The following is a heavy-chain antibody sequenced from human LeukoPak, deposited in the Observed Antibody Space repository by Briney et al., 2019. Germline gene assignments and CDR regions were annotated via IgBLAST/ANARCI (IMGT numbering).Heavy chain of an antibody. D-gene: IGHD6-13*01. J-gene: IGHJ4*02. CDR2: IKQDGSEK. CDR1: GFTFSTYW. CDR3: ARASAGNDY. Sequence: PGGSLRLSCAASGFTFSTYWMSWVPPAPGRGREWVANIKQDGSEKYYVDSVKGRFTISRENAKHSLYLQMNSLRAEDTAMYYCARASAGNDYWGQGTLVTVSS. V-gene: IGHV3-7*01.